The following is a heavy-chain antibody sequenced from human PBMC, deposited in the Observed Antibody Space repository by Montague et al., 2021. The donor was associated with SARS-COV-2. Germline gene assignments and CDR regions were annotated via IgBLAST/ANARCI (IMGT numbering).Heavy chain of an antibody. CDR3: AKLGSYTDY. CDR1: GFTFDDYA. CDR2: ISWNSGSI. V-gene: IGHV3-9*01. J-gene: IGHJ4*02. Sequence: SLILSCAASGFTFDDYAMHWVRQAPVKGLEWVSGISWNSGSIGYXDSVKGRFTISRDNAKNSLHLQMNSLRAEDTALYYCAKLGSYTDYWGQGTLVTVSS. D-gene: IGHD2-2*02.